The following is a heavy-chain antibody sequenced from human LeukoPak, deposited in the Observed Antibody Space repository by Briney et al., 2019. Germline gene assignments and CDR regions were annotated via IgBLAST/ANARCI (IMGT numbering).Heavy chain of an antibody. J-gene: IGHJ6*03. V-gene: IGHV1-69*06. CDR2: IIPIFGTA. Sequence: SVKVSCKASGGTFSSYAISWVRQAPGQGLELMGGIIPIFGTANYAQKFQGRVTITADKSTSTAYMELSSLRSEDTAVYYCARNSYGYYYYYMDVWGKGTTVTVSS. CDR1: GGTFSSYA. CDR3: ARNSYGYYYYYMDV. D-gene: IGHD5-18*01.